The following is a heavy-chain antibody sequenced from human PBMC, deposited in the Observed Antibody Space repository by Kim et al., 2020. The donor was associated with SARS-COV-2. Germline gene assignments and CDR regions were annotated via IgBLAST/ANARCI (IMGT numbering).Heavy chain of an antibody. J-gene: IGHJ6*03. CDR3: ARERVGARPTYYMDV. Sequence: PTPKSRVTQSVDTSQNQFSLKLSSVTAADTAVYYCARERVGARPTYYMDVWGKGTTVTVSS. D-gene: IGHD6-6*01. V-gene: IGHV4-34*01.